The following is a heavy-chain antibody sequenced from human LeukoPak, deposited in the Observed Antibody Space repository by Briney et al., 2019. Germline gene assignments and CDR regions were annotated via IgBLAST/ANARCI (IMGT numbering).Heavy chain of an antibody. CDR1: GFTFSSYE. CDR2: ISSSGDTI. V-gene: IGHV3-48*03. Sequence: QAGGSLRLSCAASGFTFSSYEMNWVRQAPGKGLEWVSYISSSGDTIYYADSVKGRFTISRDNSKNTLYLQMNSLRAEDSAVYYCAKGGPIAIFGVVYNWFDPWGQGTLVTVSS. CDR3: AKGGPIAIFGVVYNWFDP. D-gene: IGHD3-3*01. J-gene: IGHJ5*02.